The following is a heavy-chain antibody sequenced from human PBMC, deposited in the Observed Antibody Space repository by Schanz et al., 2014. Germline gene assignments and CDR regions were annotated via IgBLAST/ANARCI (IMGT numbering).Heavy chain of an antibody. Sequence: EVQLVESGGGLVQPGGSLRLSCATAGFTFSTYAMSWVRQAPGKGLEWVSAISGSGGSTYYADSVKGRFTISRDNSKNTLYLQMNSLRAEDTAVYYCAKGRGSWGYFFDYWGQGTLVTVSS. D-gene: IGHD6-13*01. V-gene: IGHV3-23*04. J-gene: IGHJ4*02. CDR3: AKGRGSWGYFFDY. CDR2: ISGSGGST. CDR1: GFTFSTYA.